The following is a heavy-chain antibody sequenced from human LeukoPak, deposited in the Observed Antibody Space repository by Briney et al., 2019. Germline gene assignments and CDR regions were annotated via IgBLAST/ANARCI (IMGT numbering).Heavy chain of an antibody. Sequence: GGSLRLSCAASGFTFSSYSMSWVRRAPGKGLEWVSVFTATGGRTNYADSVKGRFTISRDNSKNTLYLQMDSLRAEDTAVYYCAKERDNSGLFFASWGQGAPVTVSS. D-gene: IGHD6-19*01. V-gene: IGHV3-23*01. J-gene: IGHJ4*02. CDR2: FTATGGRT. CDR3: AKERDNSGLFFAS. CDR1: GFTFSSYS.